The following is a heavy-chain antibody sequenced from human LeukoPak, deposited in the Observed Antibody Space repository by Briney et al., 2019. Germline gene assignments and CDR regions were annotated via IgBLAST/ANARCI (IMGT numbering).Heavy chain of an antibody. CDR3: ARVGSGSWNWFDP. CDR2: IDYSGST. CDR1: GGSISSYY. D-gene: IGHD3-10*01. V-gene: IGHV4-59*12. J-gene: IGHJ5*02. Sequence: PSETLSLTCTVSGGSISSYYWSWIRLPPGKGLEWIGYIDYSGSTNYNPSLKSRVTISLDTSKNQFSLKLSSVTAADTAVYYCARVGSGSWNWFDPWGQGTLVTVSS.